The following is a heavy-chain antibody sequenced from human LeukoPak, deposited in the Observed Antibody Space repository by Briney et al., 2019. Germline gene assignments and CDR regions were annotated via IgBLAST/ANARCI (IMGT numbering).Heavy chain of an antibody. J-gene: IGHJ4*02. V-gene: IGHV3-30-3*01. CDR2: ISYDGSSQ. Sequence: GGSLRLSCAASGFTFSDFAIHWVRQAPGKGLEWVSAISYDGSSQYYADSLKGRLTVSRDNSKNTVYLQMNSLRAEDSAVYYCAKDEDYGDYVLSYWGQGTLVTVSS. D-gene: IGHD4-17*01. CDR3: AKDEDYGDYVLSY. CDR1: GFTFSDFA.